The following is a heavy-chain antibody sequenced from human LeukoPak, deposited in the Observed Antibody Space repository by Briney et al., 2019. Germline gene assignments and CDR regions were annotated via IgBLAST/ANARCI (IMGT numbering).Heavy chain of an antibody. CDR3: AKRPSDYGDYVSYFDY. CDR1: GFSFISYG. CDR2: ISDDGRSK. D-gene: IGHD4-17*01. V-gene: IGHV3-30*18. J-gene: IGHJ4*02. Sequence: GGSLRLSCAASGFSFISYGMHWVRRAPGKELEWVGVISDDGRSKDYADSVKGRFTISRDNSKDTLYLQMNSLRAEDTAVYYCAKRPSDYGDYVSYFDYWGQGTLVTVSS.